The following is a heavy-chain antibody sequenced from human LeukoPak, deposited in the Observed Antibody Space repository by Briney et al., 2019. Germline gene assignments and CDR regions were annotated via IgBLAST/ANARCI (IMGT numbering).Heavy chain of an antibody. J-gene: IGHJ3*02. CDR3: ATNAGATAFDTFDI. CDR1: GGSISSYS. D-gene: IGHD1/OR15-1a*01. V-gene: IGHV4-59*01. Sequence: SETLSLTCSVSGGSISSYSWNWIRQPPGKGLEWIGHIYSGEATSYNPSLKSRVTISKDTSKNQFSLRLSSVTAADTAVYYCATNAGATAFDTFDIWGQGTMVTVS. CDR2: IYSGEAT.